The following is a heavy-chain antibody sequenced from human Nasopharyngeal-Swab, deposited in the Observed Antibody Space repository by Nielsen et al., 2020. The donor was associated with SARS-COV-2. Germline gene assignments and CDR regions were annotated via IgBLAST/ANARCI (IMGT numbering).Heavy chain of an antibody. CDR2: IYSGGST. CDR1: GFTVSSNY. D-gene: IGHD2-15*01. J-gene: IGHJ6*02. Sequence: GVSLRLSCAASGFTVSSNYMSWVRQAPGKGLEWVSVIYSGGSTYYADSVKGRFTISRDNSKNTLYLQMNSLRAEDTAVYYCARERPGWPRGLYYGMDVWGQGTTVTVSS. CDR3: ARERPGWPRGLYYGMDV. V-gene: IGHV3-53*01.